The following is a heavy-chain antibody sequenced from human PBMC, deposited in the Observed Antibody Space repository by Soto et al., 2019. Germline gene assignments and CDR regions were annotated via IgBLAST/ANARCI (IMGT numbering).Heavy chain of an antibody. CDR1: GGTFSSYA. V-gene: IGHV1-69*13. Sequence: SVKVSCKASGGTFSSYAISWVRQAPGQGLEWMGGIIPIFGTANYAQKFQGRVTITADESTSTAYMELSSLRSEDTAAYYCAREALSAFDIWGQGTMVTVSS. J-gene: IGHJ3*02. CDR3: AREALSAFDI. CDR2: IIPIFGTA.